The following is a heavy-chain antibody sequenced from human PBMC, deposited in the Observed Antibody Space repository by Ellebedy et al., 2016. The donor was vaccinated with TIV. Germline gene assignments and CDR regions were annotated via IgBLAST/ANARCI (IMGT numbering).Heavy chain of an antibody. D-gene: IGHD5-24*01. CDR2: ISSDGSDT. V-gene: IGHV3-74*01. J-gene: IGHJ4*02. Sequence: GGSLRLSXAASGFTFSSYWMHWVRQAPGKGLVWVSRISSDGSDTNYPGSVKGRFTISRENAKNSLYLQMNSLRAGDTAVYYCARGDGDYFDYWGQGTLVSVSS. CDR3: ARGDGDYFDY. CDR1: GFTFSSYW.